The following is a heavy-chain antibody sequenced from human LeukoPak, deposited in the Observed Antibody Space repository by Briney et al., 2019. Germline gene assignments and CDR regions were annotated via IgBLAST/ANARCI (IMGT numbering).Heavy chain of an antibody. CDR2: IYSGGSI. Sequence: GGSLRLSCAASGFNVSSNYMSWVRQAPGKGLEWVSVIYSGGSIYYADSVKGRFTISRDNSKNTLYLQMNSLRVEDTAVYYCARENTYLGPTYRNLGYWGQGTLVTVSS. CDR3: ARENTYLGPTYRNLGY. CDR1: GFNVSSNY. V-gene: IGHV3-66*01. J-gene: IGHJ4*02. D-gene: IGHD7-27*01.